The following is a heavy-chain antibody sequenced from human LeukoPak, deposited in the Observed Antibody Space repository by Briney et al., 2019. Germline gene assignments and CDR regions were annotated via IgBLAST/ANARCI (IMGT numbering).Heavy chain of an antibody. D-gene: IGHD3-10*01. CDR3: PREGYYGSGSYSHIDY. J-gene: IGHJ4*02. V-gene: IGHV4-31*03. CDR2: IYYSGST. CDR1: GGSISSGGYY. Sequence: SQTLSLTCTVSGGSISSGGYYWSWIRQHPGKGLEWIGYIYYSGSTYYNPSLKSRVTISVDTSKNQFSLKLSSVTAADTAVYYCPREGYYGSGSYSHIDYWGQGTLVTVSS.